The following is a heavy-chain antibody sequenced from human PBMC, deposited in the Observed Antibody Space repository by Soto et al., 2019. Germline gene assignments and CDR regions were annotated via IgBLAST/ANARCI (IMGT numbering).Heavy chain of an antibody. J-gene: IGHJ3*02. V-gene: IGHV3-23*01. CDR1: GFPFSSYA. CDR2: ISGSGGRT. CDR3: AKGGYYSLFDI. D-gene: IGHD3-16*01. Sequence: LRLSCVGSGFPFSSYAMSWVRQTPGKGLEWVSGISGSGGRTYYADSVKGRFTISRDNSNNTLSLQMHILRVEDTAVYFCAKGGYYSLFDIWGQGTMVTVSS.